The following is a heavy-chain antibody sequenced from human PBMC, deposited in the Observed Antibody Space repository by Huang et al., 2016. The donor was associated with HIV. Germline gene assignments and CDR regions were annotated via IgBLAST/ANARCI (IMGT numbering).Heavy chain of an antibody. CDR2: IIPMFGTT. CDR3: ARQPYCGGDCAHYYYFYMDV. CDR1: GGTLSTNA. V-gene: IGHV1-69*13. Sequence: QVQLVQSGAEVKRPGASVKVSCRASGGTLSTNAVSWVRQAPGQGLEWMRGIIPMFGTTKYAQRFQGKGTITADESSSTVYMELSSLRSDDTAVYYCARQPYCGGDCAHYYYFYMDVWGKGTTVTVSS. J-gene: IGHJ6*03. D-gene: IGHD2-21*02.